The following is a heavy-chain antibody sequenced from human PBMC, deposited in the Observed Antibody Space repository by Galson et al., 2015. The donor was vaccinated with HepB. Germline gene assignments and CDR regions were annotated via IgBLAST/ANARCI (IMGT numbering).Heavy chain of an antibody. Sequence: SLRLSCAASGFPFSSYGMSWVRQAPGKGLEWVSAITSGGTTYYPDSVKGRFTISRDNSKNTLYLQMNSLRAEDTAVYYCAKVNGMNYCYYMDVWGKGTTVTVSS. V-gene: IGHV3-23*01. CDR1: GFPFSSYG. J-gene: IGHJ6*03. CDR2: ITSGGTT. CDR3: AKVNGMNYCYYMDV. D-gene: IGHD1-1*01.